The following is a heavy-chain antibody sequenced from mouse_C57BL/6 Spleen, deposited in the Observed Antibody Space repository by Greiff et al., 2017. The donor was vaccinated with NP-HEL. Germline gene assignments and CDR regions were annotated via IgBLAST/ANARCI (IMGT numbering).Heavy chain of an antibody. J-gene: IGHJ3*01. CDR1: GYTFTDYE. CDR3: TRERYYGSSYVPFAY. D-gene: IGHD1-1*01. Sequence: QVQLQQSGAELVRPGASVTLSCKASGYTFTDYEMHWVKQTPVHGLEWIGAIDPETGGTAYNQKFKGKAILTADKSSSTAYMELRSLTSEDSAVYYCTRERYYGSSYVPFAYWGQGTLVTVSA. V-gene: IGHV1-15*01. CDR2: IDPETGGT.